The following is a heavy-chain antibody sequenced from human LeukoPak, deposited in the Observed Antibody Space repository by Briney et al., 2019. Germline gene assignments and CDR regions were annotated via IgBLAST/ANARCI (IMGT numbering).Heavy chain of an antibody. V-gene: IGHV3-21*01. Sequence: GGSLRLSCAASGFTFSSYSMNWVRQAPGKGLEWVSSVSSSSSYIYYADSVKGRFTISRDNAKNSLYLQMNSLRAEDTAVYYCARKVGATVGWFDPWGQGTLVTVSS. D-gene: IGHD1-26*01. CDR3: ARKVGATVGWFDP. CDR2: VSSSSSYI. CDR1: GFTFSSYS. J-gene: IGHJ5*02.